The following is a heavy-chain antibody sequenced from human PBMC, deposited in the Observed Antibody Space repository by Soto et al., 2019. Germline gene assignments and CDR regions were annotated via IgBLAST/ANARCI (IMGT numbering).Heavy chain of an antibody. D-gene: IGHD4-17*01. J-gene: IGHJ4*02. Sequence: SETLSLTCAVYGGSISGYYWSWIRQPPGKGLEWIGEINHSGSTNYNPSLKSRVTISVDTSKNQFSLKLSSVTAADTAVYYCSRGRRTAVTIDYRGQGTLVTVSS. CDR3: SRGRRTAVTIDY. CDR1: GGSISGYY. V-gene: IGHV4-34*01. CDR2: INHSGST.